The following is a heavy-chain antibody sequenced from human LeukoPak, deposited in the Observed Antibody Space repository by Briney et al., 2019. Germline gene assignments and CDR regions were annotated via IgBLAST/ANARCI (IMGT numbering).Heavy chain of an antibody. V-gene: IGHV1-2*02. D-gene: IGHD3-3*01. CDR3: ARDHGDDAFDI. J-gene: IGHJ3*02. Sequence: ASVKVSCKTSGYTFTGYYMHWVRQAPGQGLEWMGWINSNSGGTNPNSGATNYAQKFQGRVTMTRDTSISTAYMELRSVRSDDTAVYYCARDHGDDAFDIWGRGTMVSVSS. CDR1: GYTFTGYY. CDR2: INSNSGGTNPNSGAT.